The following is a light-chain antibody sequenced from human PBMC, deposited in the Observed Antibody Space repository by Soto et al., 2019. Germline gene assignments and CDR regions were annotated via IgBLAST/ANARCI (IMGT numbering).Light chain of an antibody. CDR2: DVS. V-gene: IGLV2-14*03. CDR3: GSYTSSSTWV. CDR1: SSDVGGYTY. J-gene: IGLJ3*02. Sequence: QSALTQPASVSGSPGQSITISCTGTSSDVGGYTYVSWYQHHPGKGPKVIIYDVSNRPSGVSNRFSGSKSGNTASLTISGLQAEDEADYYCGSYTSSSTWVFGGGTKLTVL.